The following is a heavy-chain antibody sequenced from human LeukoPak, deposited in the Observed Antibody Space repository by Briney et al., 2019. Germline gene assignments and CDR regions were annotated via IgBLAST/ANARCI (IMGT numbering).Heavy chain of an antibody. CDR3: ARDPSRMVRGVKGGY. Sequence: PGGSLRLSCAASGFTFSGYYMSWIRQAPGKGLEWVSYISSSGSTIYYADSVKGRFTISRDNAKNSLYLQMNSLRAEDTAVYYCARDPSRMVRGVKGGYWGQGTLVTVSS. D-gene: IGHD3-10*01. V-gene: IGHV3-11*01. J-gene: IGHJ4*02. CDR2: ISSSGSTI. CDR1: GFTFSGYY.